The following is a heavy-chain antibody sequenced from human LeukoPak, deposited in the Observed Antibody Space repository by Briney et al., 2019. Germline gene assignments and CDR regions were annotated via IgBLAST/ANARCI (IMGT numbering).Heavy chain of an antibody. J-gene: IGHJ5*02. CDR2: ISYDGSNK. CDR3: ATGRGAS. Sequence: GGSLRLSCAASGFTFSSYAMHWVRQAPGKGLEWVAVISYDGSNKYYADSVKGRFTISRDNSKNTLYLQMNSLRAEDTAVYYCATGRGASWGQGTLVTVSS. CDR1: GFTFSSYA. D-gene: IGHD3-10*01. V-gene: IGHV3-30-3*01.